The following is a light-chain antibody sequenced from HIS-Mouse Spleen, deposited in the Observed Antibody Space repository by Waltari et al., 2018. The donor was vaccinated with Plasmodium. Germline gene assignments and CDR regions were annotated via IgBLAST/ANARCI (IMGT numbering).Light chain of an antibody. V-gene: IGKV3-11*01. CDR1: QSVSSY. CDR3: QQRSNWPPT. CDR2: DAS. J-gene: IGKJ5*01. Sequence: EIVLTQSPATPSLSPGERATLSCRASQSVSSYVAWYQQKPGQAPRLLIYDASNRATGIPARFSGSGSGTDFTLTISSLEPEDFALYYCQQRSNWPPTFGQGTRLEIK.